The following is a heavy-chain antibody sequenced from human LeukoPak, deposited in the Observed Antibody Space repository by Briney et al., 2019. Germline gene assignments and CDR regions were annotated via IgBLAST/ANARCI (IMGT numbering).Heavy chain of an antibody. J-gene: IGHJ4*02. Sequence: PGGSLRLSCAASGFTFSSYGMHWVRQAPGKGQEWVAVISYDGSNKYYADSVKGRFTISRDNSKNTLYLQMNSLRAEDTAVYYCAKVRAGATLIDYWGQGTLVTVSS. D-gene: IGHD1-26*01. V-gene: IGHV3-30*18. CDR1: GFTFSSYG. CDR3: AKVRAGATLIDY. CDR2: ISYDGSNK.